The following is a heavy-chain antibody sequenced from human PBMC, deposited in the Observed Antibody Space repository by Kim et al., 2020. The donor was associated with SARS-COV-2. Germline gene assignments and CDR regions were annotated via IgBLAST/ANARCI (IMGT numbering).Heavy chain of an antibody. Sequence: GGSLRLSCAASGFTFDDYAMHWVRQAPGKGLEWVSLISGDGGSTYYADSVKGRFTIARDNSKNSLYLQMNRLRTEDTALYYCAKDIPLCSSTSCPPRGSSSSAGMDVWDKGTTVTVAS. CDR2: ISGDGGST. V-gene: IGHV3-43*02. J-gene: IGHJ6*04. CDR1: GFTFDDYA. D-gene: IGHD2-2*01. CDR3: AKDIPLCSSTSCPPRGSSSSAGMDV.